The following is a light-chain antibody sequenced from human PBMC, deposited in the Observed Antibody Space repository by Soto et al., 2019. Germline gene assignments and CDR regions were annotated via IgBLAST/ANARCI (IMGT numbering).Light chain of an antibody. CDR3: QSYDSSLRVWV. V-gene: IGLV1-40*01. CDR1: SSSIGAGYD. Sequence: QSVLTQPPSVSGAPGQRVTISCTGSSSSIGAGYDVHWYQQLPGTAPKLLIYGNSNRPSGVPDRFSGSKSGTSASLAITGLQAEDEADYYCQSYDSSLRVWVFGGGTKVTVL. CDR2: GNS. J-gene: IGLJ3*02.